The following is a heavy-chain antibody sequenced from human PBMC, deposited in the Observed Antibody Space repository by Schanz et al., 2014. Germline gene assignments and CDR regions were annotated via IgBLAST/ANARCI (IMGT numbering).Heavy chain of an antibody. V-gene: IGHV3-23*01. D-gene: IGHD3-10*01. CDR3: VRDELLWFGEVLSLDY. J-gene: IGHJ4*02. CDR1: GFSFSSYA. CDR2: ISGSGAST. Sequence: EVQLLESGGGLVQPGGSLRLSCATSGFSFSSYAINWVRQAPGKGLEWVSGISGSGASTYYADSVKGRFTISRDNSNKTVDVQMNSLRAEDTALYYCVRDELLWFGEVLSLDYWGQGALVTVSS.